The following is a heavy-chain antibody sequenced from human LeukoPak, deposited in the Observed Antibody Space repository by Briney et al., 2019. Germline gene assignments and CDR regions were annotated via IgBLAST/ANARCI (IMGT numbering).Heavy chain of an antibody. CDR1: GFTFSSYS. Sequence: PGGSLRLSCAASGFTFSSYSMNWVRQAPGEGLEWVANIKQDGSEKYYVDSVKGRFTISRDNAKNSLYLQMNSLRDEDTALYYCARLLVYGSGAEAFDYWGQGTLVTVSS. CDR2: IKQDGSEK. J-gene: IGHJ4*02. D-gene: IGHD3-10*01. V-gene: IGHV3-7*01. CDR3: ARLLVYGSGAEAFDY.